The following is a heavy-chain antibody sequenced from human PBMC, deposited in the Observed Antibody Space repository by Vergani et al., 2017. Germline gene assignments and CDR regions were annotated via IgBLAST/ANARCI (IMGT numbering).Heavy chain of an antibody. V-gene: IGHV3-23*01. CDR3: AKDVVVVVAATKYDYYYYMDV. J-gene: IGHJ6*03. D-gene: IGHD2-15*01. CDR2: LTASGSGI. CDR1: GFAFSRYA. Sequence: EVQLLESGGRLVQPGGSLRLSCVASGFAFSRYAMSWVRQAPGKGLEWVSGLTASGSGISYADSVRGRFTISRDNSKNTLYLQMNSLRAEDTAVYYCAKDVVVVVAATKYDYYYYMDVWGKGTTVTVSS.